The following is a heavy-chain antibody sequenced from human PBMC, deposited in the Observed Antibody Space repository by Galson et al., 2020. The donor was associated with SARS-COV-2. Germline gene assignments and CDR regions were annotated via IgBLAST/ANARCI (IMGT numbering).Heavy chain of an antibody. J-gene: IGHJ6*03. CDR3: ARPGGYCSGGSCDYYYYMDV. CDR2: IYPGDSDT. CDR1: GYSFTSYW. D-gene: IGHD2-15*01. V-gene: IGHV5-51*01. Sequence: GESLKLSCKGSGYSFTSYWIGWVRQMPGKGLEWMGIIYPGDSDTRYSPSFQGQVTISADKSISTAYLQWSRLKASDTAMYYSARPGGYCSGGSCDYYYYMDVWGKGTTVTVSS.